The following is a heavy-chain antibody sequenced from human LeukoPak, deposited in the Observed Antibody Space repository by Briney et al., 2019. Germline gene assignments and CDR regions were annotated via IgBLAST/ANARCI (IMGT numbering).Heavy chain of an antibody. CDR1: GYTFTSYG. Sequence: ASVKVSCKASGYTFTSYGISWVRQASGQGLEWMGWISAYNGNTNYAQKLQGRVTMTTVTSTSTAYMELRSLRSDDTAVYYCARDLSRGIAVAGIFDPWGQGTLVTVSS. J-gene: IGHJ5*02. CDR2: ISAYNGNT. D-gene: IGHD6-19*01. CDR3: ARDLSRGIAVAGIFDP. V-gene: IGHV1-18*01.